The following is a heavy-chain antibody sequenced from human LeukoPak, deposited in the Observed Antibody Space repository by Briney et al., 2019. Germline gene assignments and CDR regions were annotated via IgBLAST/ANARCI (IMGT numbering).Heavy chain of an antibody. CDR2: ISWDGGST. Sequence: PGGSLRLSCAASGFTFSSYTMHWVRQAPGKGLEWVSLISWDGGSTYYADSVKGRFTISRDNSKNSLYLQMNSLRAEDTALYYCAKGDYDSSGYYPTFDYWGQGTLVTVSS. CDR3: AKGDYDSSGYYPTFDY. J-gene: IGHJ4*02. D-gene: IGHD3-22*01. V-gene: IGHV3-43*01. CDR1: GFTFSSYT.